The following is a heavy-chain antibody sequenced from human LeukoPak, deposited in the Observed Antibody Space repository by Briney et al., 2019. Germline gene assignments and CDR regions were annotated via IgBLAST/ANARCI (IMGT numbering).Heavy chain of an antibody. V-gene: IGHV4-59*12. D-gene: IGHD3-10*01. J-gene: IGHJ4*02. CDR1: GGSISSYY. Sequence: PSETLSHTCTVSGGSISSYYWSWIRQPPGKGLEWIGYIYHSGSTYYNPSLKSRVTISVDRSKNQFSLKLSSVTAADTAVYYCARVGRGSPYYFDYWGQGTLVTVSS. CDR2: IYHSGST. CDR3: ARVGRGSPYYFDY.